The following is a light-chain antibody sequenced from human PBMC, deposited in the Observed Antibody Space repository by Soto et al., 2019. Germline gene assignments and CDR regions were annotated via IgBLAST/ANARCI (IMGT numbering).Light chain of an antibody. CDR1: QSVSSN. CDR3: QQGLT. V-gene: IGKV3-15*01. J-gene: IGKJ4*01. CDR2: GAS. Sequence: EIVMTQSPSTLSLSPGERATLSCRASQSVSSNLAWYQQKPGQAPRLLIYGASTRATGIPARFSGSGSGTVFTLTISRLQSEDFAVYYCQQGLTFGGGTKVDIK.